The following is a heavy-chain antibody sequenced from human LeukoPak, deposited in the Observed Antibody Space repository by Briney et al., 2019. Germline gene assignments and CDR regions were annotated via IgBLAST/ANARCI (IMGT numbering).Heavy chain of an antibody. V-gene: IGHV4-59*01. CDR3: ARGRWLQFSD. J-gene: IGHJ4*02. CDR2: IYFTGST. Sequence: SETLSLTCTVSGGSISNYYWNWIRQPQGKGLEWIGYIYFTGSTNYNPSLKSRVTISLDTSKNQFSLKLSSVTAADTAIYYCARGRWLQFSDWGPGTMVTVSS. CDR1: GGSISNYY. D-gene: IGHD5-24*01.